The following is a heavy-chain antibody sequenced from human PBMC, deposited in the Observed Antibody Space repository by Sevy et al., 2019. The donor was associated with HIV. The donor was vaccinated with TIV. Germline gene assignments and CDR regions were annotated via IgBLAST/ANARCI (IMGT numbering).Heavy chain of an antibody. CDR2: IYFTGNT. D-gene: IGHD1-1*01. V-gene: IGHV4-59*01. J-gene: IGHJ4*02. CDR3: ARDSTTRPRVLDY. Sequence: PEILSLTCSVSGGSISSYFWTWVRQSPGKGLERIGNIYFTGNTDYSPSLKSRVTLSLDSSKSQFSLTLKSVTAADTAIYFCARDSTTRPRVLDYWGQGTLVNVSS. CDR1: GGSISSYF.